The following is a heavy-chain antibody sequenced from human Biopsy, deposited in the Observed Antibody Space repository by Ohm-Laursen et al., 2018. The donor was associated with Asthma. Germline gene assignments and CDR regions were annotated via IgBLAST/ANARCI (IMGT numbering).Heavy chain of an antibody. V-gene: IGHV3-23*01. CDR1: GFTFSSFA. D-gene: IGHD5-24*01. Sequence: SLRLSCAASGFTFSSFAMSWVRQAPGKGLEWVSAITRSAGRTDYADSVKGRFTISRDNSKNTLYLQMNSLRAEDTAVYYCAKDTGSREDYWGQGTLVTVSS. J-gene: IGHJ4*02. CDR3: AKDTGSREDY. CDR2: ITRSAGRT.